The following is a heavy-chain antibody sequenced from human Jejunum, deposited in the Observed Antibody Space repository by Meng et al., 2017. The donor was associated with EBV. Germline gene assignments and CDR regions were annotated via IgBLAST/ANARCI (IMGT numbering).Heavy chain of an antibody. CDR2: ISYNTGNP. CDR3: ARDRRVGSYDY. Sequence: QVQLVQSGSELREPGASVKVSCKASGYIFTTYSMNWVRQAPGQGLEWTGYISYNTGNPSYAQGFTGRFVFSWDTSVNTAYLQISSLRAEDTAVYYCARDRRVGSYDYWGQGTLVTVSS. V-gene: IGHV7-4-1*02. D-gene: IGHD1-26*01. J-gene: IGHJ4*02. CDR1: GYIFTTYS.